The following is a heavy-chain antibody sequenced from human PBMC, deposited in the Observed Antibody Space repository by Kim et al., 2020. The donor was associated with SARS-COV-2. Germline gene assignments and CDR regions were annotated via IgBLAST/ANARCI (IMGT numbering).Heavy chain of an antibody. CDR2: AYYRSKWYN. Sequence: SQTLSLTCAISGDSVSSNSVVWNWIRQSPSRRLEWLGRAYYRSKWYNDYAESVKSRININPDTSKNQLSLQLNSVTPEDTAVYYCVRQYGISGKNYGLDVWGQGTTVTVSS. D-gene: IGHD3-10*01. CDR3: VRQYGISGKNYGLDV. V-gene: IGHV6-1*01. J-gene: IGHJ6*02. CDR1: GDSVSSNSVV.